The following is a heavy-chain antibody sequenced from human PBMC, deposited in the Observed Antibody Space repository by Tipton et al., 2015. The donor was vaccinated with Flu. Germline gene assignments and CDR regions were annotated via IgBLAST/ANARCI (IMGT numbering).Heavy chain of an antibody. CDR3: ARGRAVAGFRGFDY. CDR2: IYTSGST. Sequence: LILSCTVSGGSISSGSYYWSWIRQPAGKGLEWIGRIYTSGSTNYNPSLKSRVTISVDTSKNQFSLKLSSVTAADTAVYYCARGRAVAGFRGFDYWGQGTLVTVSS. D-gene: IGHD6-19*01. CDR1: GGSISSGSYY. V-gene: IGHV4-61*02. J-gene: IGHJ4*02.